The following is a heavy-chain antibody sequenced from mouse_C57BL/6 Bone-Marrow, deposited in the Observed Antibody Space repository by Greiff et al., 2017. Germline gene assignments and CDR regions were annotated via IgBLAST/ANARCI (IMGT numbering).Heavy chain of an antibody. CDR1: EYEFPSHD. Sequence: EVKLVEPGGGLVQPGESLKLSCESNEYEFPSHDMSWVRKTPEKRLELVAAINSAGGSTYSPDTMERRVIISRDNPKKTQYLQRSSLRSEDTALYYCASINYGYAMDYWGQGTSVTVSS. V-gene: IGHV5-2*01. J-gene: IGHJ4*01. CDR2: INSAGGST. D-gene: IGHD1-1*01. CDR3: ASINYGYAMDY.